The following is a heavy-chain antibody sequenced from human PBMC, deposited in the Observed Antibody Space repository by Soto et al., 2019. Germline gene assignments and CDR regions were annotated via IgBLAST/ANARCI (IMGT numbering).Heavy chain of an antibody. CDR3: ARASVVVAATCDY. J-gene: IGHJ4*02. V-gene: IGHV1-69*02. CDR1: GGSFSSYT. D-gene: IGHD2-15*01. CDR2: IIPILGIA. Sequence: QVQLVQSGAEVKKPGSSVKVSCKASGGSFSSYTISWVRQAPGQGLEWMGRIIPILGIANYAQKFQGRVTITADKSTSTAYMELRSLRSEDKALYYCARASVVVAATCDYWGQGTLVTVSS.